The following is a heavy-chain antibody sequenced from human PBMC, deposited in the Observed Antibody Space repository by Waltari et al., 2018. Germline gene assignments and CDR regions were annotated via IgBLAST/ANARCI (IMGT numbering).Heavy chain of an antibody. V-gene: IGHV1-3*03. CDR2: INAGNGNT. J-gene: IGHJ4*02. CDR3: ARGGRLYSSGWLGY. Sequence: QVQLVQSGAEVKKPGASVTVSCKASGYTFTSYAMHWVRQAPGQRLEWMGWINAGNGNTKYSQEFQGRVTITRDTSASTAYMELSSLRSEDMAVYYCARGGRLYSSGWLGYWGQGTLVTVSS. D-gene: IGHD6-19*01. CDR1: GYTFTSYA.